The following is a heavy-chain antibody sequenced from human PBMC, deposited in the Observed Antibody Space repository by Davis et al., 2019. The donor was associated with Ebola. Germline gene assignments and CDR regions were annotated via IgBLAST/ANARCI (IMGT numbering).Heavy chain of an antibody. J-gene: IGHJ6*02. D-gene: IGHD1-26*01. CDR1: GFTFSSYA. Sequence: PGGSLRLSCAASGFTFSSYAMHWVRQAPGKGLEWVAVISYDGSNKYYADSVKGRFTISRDNSKNTLYLQMNSLRAEDTAVYYCARDYRCFRARCYGMDVWGQGTTVTVSS. CDR2: ISYDGSNK. V-gene: IGHV3-30-3*01. CDR3: ARDYRCFRARCYGMDV.